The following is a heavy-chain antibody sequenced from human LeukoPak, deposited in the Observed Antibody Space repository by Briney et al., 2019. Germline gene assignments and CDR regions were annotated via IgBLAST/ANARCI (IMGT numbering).Heavy chain of an antibody. CDR2: ISSSSSYI. V-gene: IGHV3-21*01. J-gene: IGHJ4*02. D-gene: IGHD6-13*01. CDR1: GFTFSSYR. Sequence: NPGGSLRLSCAASGFTFSSYRMNWVRQAPGKGLEWVSSISSSSSYIYYADSVKGRFTISRDNAKNSLYLQMNSLRAEDTAVYYCARDPRIAAPYWGQGTLVTVSS. CDR3: ARDPRIAAPY.